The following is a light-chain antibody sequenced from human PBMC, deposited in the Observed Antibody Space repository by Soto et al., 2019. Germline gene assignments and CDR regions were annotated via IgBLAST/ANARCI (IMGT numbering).Light chain of an antibody. CDR2: KDS. J-gene: IGLJ2*01. CDR1: ALPKQY. Sequence: SYELTQPPSVSVSPGQTARITCSGDALPKQYAYWYQQKPGQAPVLVIYKDSERPSGIPERFSGSSSGTTATLTISGVQAEDEADYYCQSADSSGTYDVVFGGGTKVTVL. V-gene: IGLV3-25*02. CDR3: QSADSSGTYDVV.